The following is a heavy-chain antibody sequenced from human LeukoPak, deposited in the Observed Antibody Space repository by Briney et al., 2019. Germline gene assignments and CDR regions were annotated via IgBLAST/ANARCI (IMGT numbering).Heavy chain of an antibody. V-gene: IGHV1-18*01. D-gene: IGHD2-15*01. CDR2: ISPYNGNT. CDR1: GYTFTSFG. CDR3: ARGGCSPGSCYGWFDP. J-gene: IGHJ5*02. Sequence: ASVTVSCKTSGYTFTSFGITWVRQAPGQGLEWMGWISPYNGNTNYAQKFQGRVTLTTDTSTSTAYMELRSLRSDDTAVYYCARGGCSPGSCYGWFDPWGQGTLVTVSS.